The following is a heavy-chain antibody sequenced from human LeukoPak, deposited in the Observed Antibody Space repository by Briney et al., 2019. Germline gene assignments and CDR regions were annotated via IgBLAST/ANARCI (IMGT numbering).Heavy chain of an antibody. CDR2: IRYDGSNK. J-gene: IGHJ6*03. CDR1: GFTFSSYG. V-gene: IGHV3-30*02. Sequence: GGSLRLSCAASGFTFSSYGMHWVRQAPGKGLEWVAFIRYDGSNKYYADSVKGRFTISRDNSKNTLYLQMNSLRAEDTAVYYCAARGHVYYYYYMDVWGKGTTVTVSS. D-gene: IGHD3-10*01. CDR3: AARGHVYYYYYMDV.